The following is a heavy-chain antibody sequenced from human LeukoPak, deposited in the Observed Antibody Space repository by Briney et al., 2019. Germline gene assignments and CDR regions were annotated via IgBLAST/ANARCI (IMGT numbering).Heavy chain of an antibody. J-gene: IGHJ4*02. CDR1: GFTFSSYG. CDR3: AKEYGPPDGYNPVAYFDY. D-gene: IGHD5-24*01. CDR2: ISYDGSNK. Sequence: PGGSLRLSCAASGFTFSSYGMHWVRQAPGKGLEWVSVISYDGSNKYYADSVKGRFTISRDNSKNTLYLQMNSLRAEDTAVYYCAKEYGPPDGYNPVAYFDYWGQGTLVTVSS. V-gene: IGHV3-30*18.